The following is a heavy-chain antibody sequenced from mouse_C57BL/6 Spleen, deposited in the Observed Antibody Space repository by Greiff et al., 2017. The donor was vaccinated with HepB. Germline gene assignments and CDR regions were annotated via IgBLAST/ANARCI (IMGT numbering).Heavy chain of an antibody. CDR2: INPGSGGT. V-gene: IGHV1-54*01. Sequence: QVQLQQSGAELVRPGTSVKVSCKASGYAFTNYLIEWVKQRPGQGLEWIGVINPGSGGTNYNEKFKGKATLTADKSFSTAYMQLSSLTSEDSAVYFCARSAYDGYYWYFDVWGTGTTVTVSS. J-gene: IGHJ1*03. CDR3: ARSAYDGYYWYFDV. D-gene: IGHD2-3*01. CDR1: GYAFTNYL.